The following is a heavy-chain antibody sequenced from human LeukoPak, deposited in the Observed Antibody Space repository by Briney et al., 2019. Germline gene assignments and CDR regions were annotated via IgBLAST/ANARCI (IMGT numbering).Heavy chain of an antibody. J-gene: IGHJ2*01. V-gene: IGHV3-66*01. D-gene: IGHD3-10*01. Sequence: GGSLRLSCAASGFTVSSSYMSWVRQAPGKGLEWVSVIYRGGSTRYADSVKGRFTISRDNSKNTLYLQMNSLRAEDTAVYYCARDGHELAWYFDLWGRGTLVTVSS. CDR2: IYRGGST. CDR3: ARDGHELAWYFDL. CDR1: GFTVSSSY.